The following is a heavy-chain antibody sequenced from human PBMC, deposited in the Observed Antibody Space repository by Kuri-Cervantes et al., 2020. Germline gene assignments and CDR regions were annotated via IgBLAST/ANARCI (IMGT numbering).Heavy chain of an antibody. CDR3: ARGGTYRFDP. J-gene: IGHJ5*02. D-gene: IGHD1-14*01. CDR1: GGSISSGGYY. V-gene: IGHV4-61*08. Sequence: ESLKISCTVSGGSISSGGYYWSWIRQPPGKGLERIGYIYYSGSTNYNPSLKSRVTISVDTSKNQFSLKLSSVTAADTAVYYCARGGTYRFDPWGQGTLVTDSS. CDR2: IYYSGST.